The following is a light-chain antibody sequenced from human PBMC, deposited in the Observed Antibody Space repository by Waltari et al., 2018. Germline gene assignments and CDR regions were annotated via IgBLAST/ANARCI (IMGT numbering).Light chain of an antibody. CDR3: SSYGGRNNLI. Sequence: QSALTQPPSASGSPGQSVTISCTGTSSAIGDYNFVSWYQHHPGKAPKLMIYEVSKRPSGVPDRFSGSKSGYTASLTVSGLQAEDEAEYYCSSYGGRNNLIFGGGTKLTVL. J-gene: IGLJ2*01. CDR1: SSAIGDYNF. CDR2: EVS. V-gene: IGLV2-8*01.